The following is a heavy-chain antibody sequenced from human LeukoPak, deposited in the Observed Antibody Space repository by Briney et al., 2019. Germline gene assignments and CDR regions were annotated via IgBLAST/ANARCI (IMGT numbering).Heavy chain of an antibody. V-gene: IGHV1-2*02. Sequence: GASVKLSCKASGYTFTGYYMHWVRQAPGHGLEWMGWIHPNSGGTNYAQKFQGRVTMTRDTSISTAYMDLSRLRSDDTAVYYCARVRSWTYFDYWGQGSLVTVSS. J-gene: IGHJ4*02. CDR1: GYTFTGYY. CDR3: ARVRSWTYFDY. D-gene: IGHD6-13*01. CDR2: IHPNSGGT.